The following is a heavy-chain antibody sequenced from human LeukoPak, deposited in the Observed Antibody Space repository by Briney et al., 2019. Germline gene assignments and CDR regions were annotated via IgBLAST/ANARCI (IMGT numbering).Heavy chain of an antibody. D-gene: IGHD6-25*01. CDR2: IYSGGST. J-gene: IGHJ5*02. CDR1: GFTVSSNY. Sequence: GGSLRLSCAASGFTVSSNYMSWVRQAPGKGLEWVSVIYSGGSTYYADSVKGRFTNSRDNSKNTLYLQMNSLRAEDTAVYYCARVEPPAGWFDPWGQGTLVTVSS. V-gene: IGHV3-53*01. CDR3: ARVEPPAGWFDP.